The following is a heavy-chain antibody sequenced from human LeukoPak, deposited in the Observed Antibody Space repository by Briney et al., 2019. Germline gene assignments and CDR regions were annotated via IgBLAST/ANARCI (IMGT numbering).Heavy chain of an antibody. V-gene: IGHV3-30*03. CDR3: ARALLRRPYYYYYGMDV. CDR1: GFTFSSYG. D-gene: IGHD3-9*01. Sequence: GGSLRLSCAASGFTFSSYGMHWVRQAPGKGLEWVAVISYDGSNNYYADSVKGRFTISRDNSKNTLYLQMNSLRAEDTAVYYCARALLRRPYYYYYGMDVWGQGTTVTVSS. CDR2: ISYDGSNN. J-gene: IGHJ6*02.